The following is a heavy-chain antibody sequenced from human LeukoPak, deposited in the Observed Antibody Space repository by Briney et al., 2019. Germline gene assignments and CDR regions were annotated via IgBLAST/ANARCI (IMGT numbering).Heavy chain of an antibody. CDR3: ARGYSYGTNWFDP. V-gene: IGHV4-61*02. D-gene: IGHD5-18*01. CDR1: GGSISSGSYY. Sequence: NSSETLSLTCTVSGGSISSGSYYWSWIRQPAGKGLEWIGRIYTSGSTNYNPSLKSRVTISVDTSKNQFSLKLSSVTAADTAVYYCARGYSYGTNWFDPWGQGTLVTVSS. CDR2: IYTSGST. J-gene: IGHJ5*02.